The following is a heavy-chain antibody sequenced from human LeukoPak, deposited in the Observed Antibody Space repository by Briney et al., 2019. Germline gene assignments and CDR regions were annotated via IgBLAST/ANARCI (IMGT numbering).Heavy chain of an antibody. V-gene: IGHV4-59*01. Sequence: SETLSLTCTVSGGSISSYYWSWIRQPPGKGLEWIGYIYYSGSTNYNPSLKSRVTISVDTSKNQFSLKLSSVTAADTAVYYCARGYPSDYYGSGSYSKRSPDYWGQGTLVTVSS. CDR2: IYYSGST. J-gene: IGHJ4*02. CDR1: GGSISSYY. D-gene: IGHD3-10*01. CDR3: ARGYPSDYYGSGSYSKRSPDY.